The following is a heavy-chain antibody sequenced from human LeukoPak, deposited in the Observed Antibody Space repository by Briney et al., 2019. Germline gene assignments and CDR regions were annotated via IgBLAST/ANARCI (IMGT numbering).Heavy chain of an antibody. V-gene: IGHV3-23*01. CDR1: GFTFSSYG. Sequence: GGSLRLSCAASGFTFSSYGMHWVRQAPGKGLEWVSAISGSGGSTYYADSVKGRFTISRDNSKNTLYLQMNSLRAEDTAVYYCAKAYYDSSGYPNDAFDIWGQGTMVTVSS. J-gene: IGHJ3*02. D-gene: IGHD3-22*01. CDR2: ISGSGGST. CDR3: AKAYYDSSGYPNDAFDI.